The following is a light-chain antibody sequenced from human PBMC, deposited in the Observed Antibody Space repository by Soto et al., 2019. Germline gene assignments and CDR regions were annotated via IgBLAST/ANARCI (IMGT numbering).Light chain of an antibody. Sequence: IQMTQSPSFVSACVGDRGTITCRASQPISNWLAWYQQKPGKAPKLLIYVASALHSGVPSRFSGSGSGTEFTLTISSLQPEDFATYYCQQANSFPITFGQGTRLEIK. V-gene: IGKV1-12*01. CDR3: QQANSFPIT. CDR2: VAS. CDR1: QPISNW. J-gene: IGKJ5*01.